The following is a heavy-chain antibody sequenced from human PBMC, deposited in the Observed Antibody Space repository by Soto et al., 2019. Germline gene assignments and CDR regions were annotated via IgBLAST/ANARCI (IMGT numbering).Heavy chain of an antibody. J-gene: IGHJ4*02. CDR2: IYYSGST. Sequence: PSETLSLTCIVSGGSISNYYWSWIRQPPGKGLEWIGYIYYSGSTNYNPSPQSRVTISVDTSKNQFSLKLSSVTAADTAVYYCARAVLPATAPFDYWGQGTLVTVSS. CDR1: GGSISNYY. CDR3: ARAVLPATAPFDY. V-gene: IGHV4-59*01. D-gene: IGHD2-2*01.